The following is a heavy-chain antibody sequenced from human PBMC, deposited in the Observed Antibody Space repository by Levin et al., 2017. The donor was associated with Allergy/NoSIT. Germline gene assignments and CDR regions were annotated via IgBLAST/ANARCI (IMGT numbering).Heavy chain of an antibody. J-gene: IGHJ4*02. Sequence: GESLKISCQGSGYSFTSYWIGWVRQMPGKGLEWMGIIYPGDSDTRYSPSFQGQVTISADKSISTAYLQWSSLKASDTAMYYCATSTLYCSSTSCGFDYWGQGTLVTVSS. V-gene: IGHV5-51*01. D-gene: IGHD2-2*01. CDR2: IYPGDSDT. CDR1: GYSFTSYW. CDR3: ATSTLYCSSTSCGFDY.